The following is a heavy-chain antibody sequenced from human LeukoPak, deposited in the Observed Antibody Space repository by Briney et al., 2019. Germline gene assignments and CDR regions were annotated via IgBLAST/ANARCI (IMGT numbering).Heavy chain of an antibody. D-gene: IGHD3-22*01. CDR3: ARDRSHYDSSGYPFF. V-gene: IGHV1-18*01. CDR2: ISAYNGNT. J-gene: IGHJ4*02. CDR1: GYTFTSYG. Sequence: ASVKVSCKASGYTFTSYGISWVRQAPGQGLEWMGWISAYNGNTNYAQKLQGRVTMTTDTSTSTAYMELRSLRSDATAVYYCARDRSHYDSSGYPFFWGQGTLVTVSS.